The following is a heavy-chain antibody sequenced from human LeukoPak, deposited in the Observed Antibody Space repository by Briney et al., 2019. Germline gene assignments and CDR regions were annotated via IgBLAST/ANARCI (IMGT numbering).Heavy chain of an antibody. D-gene: IGHD3-22*01. Sequence: PGRSLRLSCAASGFTLSSYVMSWDRHAPGKWREWDSTIRGGGGTTYNADSVGGRFTISRDNSKNTLNLQVNSLRAEERAVYYCAKGEDYYDSSGFTPGLFWGQGTLVTVSS. J-gene: IGHJ4*02. CDR3: AKGEDYYDSSGFTPGLF. CDR1: GFTLSSYV. CDR2: IRGGGGTT. V-gene: IGHV3-23*01.